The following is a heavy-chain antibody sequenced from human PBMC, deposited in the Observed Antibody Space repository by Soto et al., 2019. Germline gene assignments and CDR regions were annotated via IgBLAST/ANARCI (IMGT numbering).Heavy chain of an antibody. CDR2: IIPIFGTA. V-gene: IGHV1-69*13. CDR1: GVTFSSYA. D-gene: IGHD6-25*01. Sequence: RASVKVSFKASGVTFSSYAISWVRQAPGQGLEWMGGIIPIFGTANYAQKFQGRVTITADESTSTAYMELSSLRSEDTAVYYCARGYSSEPLDVWGQGTTVTVSS. CDR3: ARGYSSEPLDV. J-gene: IGHJ6*02.